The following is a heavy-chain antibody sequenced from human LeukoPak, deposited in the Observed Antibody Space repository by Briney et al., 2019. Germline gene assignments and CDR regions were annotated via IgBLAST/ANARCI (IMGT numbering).Heavy chain of an antibody. J-gene: IGHJ6*02. Sequence: GGSLRLSCAASGFSFSSYGMHWVRQAPGKGLEWVAGIWYDGSNKYYADSAKGRFTISRGNSKNTLYLQMNSLRADDTAVYYCARDRGSYRYYYCYGMDVWGQGTTVTVSS. D-gene: IGHD1-26*01. CDR3: ARDRGSYRYYYCYGMDV. CDR1: GFSFSSYG. V-gene: IGHV3-33*01. CDR2: IWYDGSNK.